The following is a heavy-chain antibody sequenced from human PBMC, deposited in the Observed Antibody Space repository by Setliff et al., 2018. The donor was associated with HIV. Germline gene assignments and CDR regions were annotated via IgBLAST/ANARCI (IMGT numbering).Heavy chain of an antibody. J-gene: IGHJ4*02. Sequence: ASVKVSCKASGYLFTGYYMHWVRQAPGQGLEWMGWINVNSGGTKYAQKFQGRVTMTRDTSISTAYMEVSSLRSDDTAVYYCAREVSPIYYFDYWSQGTLVTVSS. CDR1: GYLFTGYY. CDR3: AREVSPIYYFDY. D-gene: IGHD2-21*01. CDR2: INVNSGGT. V-gene: IGHV1-2*02.